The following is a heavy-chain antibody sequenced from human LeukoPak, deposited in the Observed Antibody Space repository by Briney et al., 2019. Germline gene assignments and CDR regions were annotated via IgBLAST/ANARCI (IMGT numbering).Heavy chain of an antibody. V-gene: IGHV3-23*01. CDR2: ISGSGGST. J-gene: IGHJ4*02. CDR1: GFTFSNYN. CDR3: AKGGVIVYYFDY. Sequence: QPGGSLRLSCAASGFTFSNYNMNWVRQAPGKGLEWVSAISGSGGSTYYADSVKGRFTISRDNSKNTLYLQMNSLRAEDTAVYYCAKGGVIVYYFDYWGQGTLVTVSS. D-gene: IGHD3-16*02.